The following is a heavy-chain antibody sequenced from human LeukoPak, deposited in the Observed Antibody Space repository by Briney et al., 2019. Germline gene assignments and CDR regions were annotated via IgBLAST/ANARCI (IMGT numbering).Heavy chain of an antibody. J-gene: IGHJ4*02. V-gene: IGHV5-51*01. CDR1: GNSFTNYW. CDR3: VRFWSGSDY. D-gene: IGHD3-3*01. CDR2: IYPGDSDT. Sequence: NRGESLKISCKGSGNSFTNYWIGWVRQMPGKGLEWMGIIYPGDSDTRYSPSFQGQVTISADKSINTAYLQWSSLKASDTAMYYCVRFWSGSDYWGQGTLVTVSS.